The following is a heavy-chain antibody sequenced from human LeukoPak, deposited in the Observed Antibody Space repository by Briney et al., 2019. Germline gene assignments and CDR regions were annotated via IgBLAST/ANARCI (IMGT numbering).Heavy chain of an antibody. Sequence: GASVKVSCKASGYTFTGYYMHWVRQAPGQGLEWMGWINPNSGGTNYAQKFQGRVTMTRDTSISTAYMELSRLRSDDTAVYYCARDRYRGVVAATVHYWGQGTLVTVSS. V-gene: IGHV1-2*02. CDR2: INPNSGGT. CDR3: ARDRYRGVVAATVHY. CDR1: GYTFTGYY. J-gene: IGHJ4*02. D-gene: IGHD2-15*01.